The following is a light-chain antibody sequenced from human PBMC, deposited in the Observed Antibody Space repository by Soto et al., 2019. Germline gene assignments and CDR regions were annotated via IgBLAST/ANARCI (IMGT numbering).Light chain of an antibody. V-gene: IGLV1-47*02. CDR3: AAWDDNLSTYV. J-gene: IGLJ1*01. Sequence: QSVLTQPPSASGTPGQRVSISCSGYSSSIGTNFVYWYQQLPGTAPKVLIHSNNQRPSGVPDRFSGSKSGTSASLAISGLRSKDEADYYCAAWDDNLSTYVFGSGTKVTVL. CDR2: SNN. CDR1: SSSIGTNF.